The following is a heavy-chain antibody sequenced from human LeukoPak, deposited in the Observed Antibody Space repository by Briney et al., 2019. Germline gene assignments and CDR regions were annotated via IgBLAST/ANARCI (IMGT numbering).Heavy chain of an antibody. Sequence: SETLSLTCTVSGGSISSGSYYWSWIRQPPGKGLEWIGYIYYSGSTNYNPSLKSRVTISVDTSKNQFSQKLSSVTAADTAVYYCARSEYSSGWQFDYWGQGTLVTVSS. CDR2: IYYSGST. CDR3: ARSEYSSGWQFDY. V-gene: IGHV4-61*01. D-gene: IGHD6-19*01. CDR1: GGSISSGSYY. J-gene: IGHJ4*02.